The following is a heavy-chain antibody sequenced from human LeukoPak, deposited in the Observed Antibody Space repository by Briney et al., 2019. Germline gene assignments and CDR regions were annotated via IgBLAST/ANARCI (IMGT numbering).Heavy chain of an antibody. D-gene: IGHD4-17*01. J-gene: IGHJ3*02. CDR2: IYHSGST. Sequence: SETLSLTCTVSGGSISSGDYYWSWIRQPPGKGLEWIGYIYHSGSTYCNPSLKSRVTISVDRSKNQFSLKLSSVTAADTAVYYCARDGATVTTESAFDIWGQGTMVTVSS. V-gene: IGHV4-30-2*01. CDR3: ARDGATVTTESAFDI. CDR1: GGSISSGDYY.